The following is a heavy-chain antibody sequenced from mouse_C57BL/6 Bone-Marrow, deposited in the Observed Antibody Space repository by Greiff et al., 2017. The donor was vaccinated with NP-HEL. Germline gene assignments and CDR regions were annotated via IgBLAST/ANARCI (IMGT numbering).Heavy chain of an antibody. CDR3: ARTSNYLAWFAY. V-gene: IGHV1-18*01. D-gene: IGHD2-5*01. Sequence: VQLQQSGPELVKPGASVKIPCKASGYTFTDYNMDWVKQSHGKSLEWIGDINPNNGGTIYNQKFKGKATLTVDKSSSTAYMELRSLTSEDTAVYYCARTSNYLAWFAYWGQGTLVTVSA. CDR1: GYTFTDYN. J-gene: IGHJ3*01. CDR2: INPNNGGT.